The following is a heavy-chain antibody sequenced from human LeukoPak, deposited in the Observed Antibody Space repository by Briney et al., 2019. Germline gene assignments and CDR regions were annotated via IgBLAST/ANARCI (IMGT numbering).Heavy chain of an antibody. J-gene: IGHJ4*02. CDR3: ARGRGGSLHYYGSGSPRPFDY. CDR2: INHSEST. Sequence: SETLSLTCAVYGGSFSGYYWSWIRQPPGKGLEWIGEINHSESTNYNPSLKSRVTISVDTSKNQFSLKLSSVTAADTAVYYCARGRGGSLHYYGSGSPRPFDYWGQGTLVTVSS. CDR1: GGSFSGYY. V-gene: IGHV4-34*01. D-gene: IGHD3-10*01.